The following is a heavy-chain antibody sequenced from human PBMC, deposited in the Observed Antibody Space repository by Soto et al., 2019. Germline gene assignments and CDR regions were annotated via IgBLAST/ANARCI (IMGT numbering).Heavy chain of an antibody. CDR2: INAGNGNT. Sequence: ASVKVSCKASGYTFTSYAMHWVRQAPGQRLEWMGWINAGNGNTKYSQKFQGRVTITRDTSASTAYMELSSLRSEDTAVYYCARGSGYYYWDDYWGQGTQVNVSS. V-gene: IGHV1-3*01. CDR3: ARGSGYYYWDDY. CDR1: GYTFTSYA. J-gene: IGHJ4*02. D-gene: IGHD3-22*01.